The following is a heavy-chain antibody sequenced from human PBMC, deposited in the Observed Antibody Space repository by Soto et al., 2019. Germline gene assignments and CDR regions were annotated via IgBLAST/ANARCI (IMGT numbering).Heavy chain of an antibody. Sequence: PSETLSLTCTVSGGSISSYYWSWIRQPPGKGLEWIGYIYYSGSTNYNPSLKSRVTISVDTSKNQFSLKLSSVTAADTTVYYCGRGPRVLPAMAVWGQGPTVTVPS. V-gene: IGHV4-59*01. CDR2: IYYSGST. CDR1: GGSISSYY. J-gene: IGHJ6*02. D-gene: IGHD3-10*01. CDR3: GRGPRVLPAMAV.